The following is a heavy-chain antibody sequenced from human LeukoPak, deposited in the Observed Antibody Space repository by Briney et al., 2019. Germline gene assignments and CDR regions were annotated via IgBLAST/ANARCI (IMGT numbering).Heavy chain of an antibody. Sequence: GGPLRLSCAASGFTFSSYWMSWVRQAPGKGLEWVANIKQDGSEKYYVDSVKGRFTISRDNAKNSLYLQMNSLRAEDTAVYYCARTYCSSTSCYPNDYWGQGTLVTVSS. D-gene: IGHD2-2*01. CDR1: GFTFSSYW. J-gene: IGHJ4*02. CDR3: ARTYCSSTSCYPNDY. CDR2: IKQDGSEK. V-gene: IGHV3-7*01.